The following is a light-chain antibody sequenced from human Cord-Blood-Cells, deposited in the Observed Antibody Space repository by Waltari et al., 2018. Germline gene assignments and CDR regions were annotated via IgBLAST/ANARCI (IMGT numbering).Light chain of an antibody. CDR3: QQFNSYPLG. CDR2: DAS. CDR1: QGISSA. V-gene: IGKV1-13*02. Sequence: AIQLTQSPSSLSVSVGDRVTITCRASQGISSALAWYQQKPGKAPKLLIYDASSLESGVPSRFSGSGSGTDFTLTISSLQPEDFATYYCQQFNSYPLGFGGGTKVEIK. J-gene: IGKJ4*01.